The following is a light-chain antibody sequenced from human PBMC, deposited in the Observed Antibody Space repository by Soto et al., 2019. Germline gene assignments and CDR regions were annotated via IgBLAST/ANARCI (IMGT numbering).Light chain of an antibody. Sequence: QSALTQPASVSGSPGQSITISCTGSGSDIGAYNSVSWYQQHPGKAPKLLIHGVTRRPSGVSSRFSASKSAYTASLTISGLQAEDDANYYCSSFTTSYFYVFGPGTKLTVL. J-gene: IGLJ1*01. CDR1: GSDIGAYNS. CDR2: GVT. V-gene: IGLV2-14*01. CDR3: SSFTTSYFYV.